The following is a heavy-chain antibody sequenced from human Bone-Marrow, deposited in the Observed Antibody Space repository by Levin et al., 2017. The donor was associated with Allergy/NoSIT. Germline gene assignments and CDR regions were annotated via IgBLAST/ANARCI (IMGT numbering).Heavy chain of an antibody. CDR2: FYYSGST. CDR3: ARRLYDSSVYPPGY. CDR1: GGSINCCY. J-gene: IGHJ4*02. Sequence: PGGSLRLSCSVSGGSINCCYWTWIRQPPGKGLEWIGYFYYSGSTNYNPSLKSRVTISVDTSKNQLSLKLNSVTAADTAVYYCARRLYDSSVYPPGYWGQGTLVTVSS. V-gene: IGHV4-59*01. D-gene: IGHD3-22*01.